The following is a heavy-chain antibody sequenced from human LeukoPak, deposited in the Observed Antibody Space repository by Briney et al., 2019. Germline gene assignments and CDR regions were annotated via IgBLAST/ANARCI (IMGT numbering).Heavy chain of an antibody. D-gene: IGHD4-17*01. J-gene: IGHJ4*02. CDR3: ARDRSGDYDFDY. Sequence: SETLSLTCTVSGGSISSGSYYWSWIRQPAGKGLEWIGRIYTSGSTNYNPSLKSRVTISVDTSKNQFSPKLSSVTAADTAVYYCARDRSGDYDFDYWGQGTLVTVSS. V-gene: IGHV4-61*02. CDR2: IYTSGST. CDR1: GGSISSGSYY.